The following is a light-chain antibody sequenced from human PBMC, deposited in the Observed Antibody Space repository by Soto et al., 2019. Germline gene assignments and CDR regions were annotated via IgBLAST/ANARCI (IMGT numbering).Light chain of an antibody. CDR1: QSVSSSY. CDR2: GAS. J-gene: IGKJ3*01. CDR3: QQYGRSPPFT. V-gene: IGKV3-20*01. Sequence: EIVLTQSPGTLSLSPGERATLSCRASQSVSSSYLAWYQQKPGQAPRLLIHGASTRASGIPDRFTGSGSGTDFTLTISRLEPEDFAVYYCQQYGRSPPFTFGPGTKVDIK.